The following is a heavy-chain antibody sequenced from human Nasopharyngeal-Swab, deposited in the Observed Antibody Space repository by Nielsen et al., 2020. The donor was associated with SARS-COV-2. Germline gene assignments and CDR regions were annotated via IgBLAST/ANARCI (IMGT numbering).Heavy chain of an antibody. V-gene: IGHV3-74*01. CDR3: ARDLPPLYYYYGMDV. CDR1: GFTFSSYW. CDR2: INSDGSST. Sequence: GESLKISCAASGFTFSSYWMHWVRQAPGKGLVWVSRINSDGSSTSYADSVKGRFTISRDNAKNTLYLQMNSLRAEDTAVYYCARDLPPLYYYYGMDVWGQGTTVTVSS. J-gene: IGHJ6*02.